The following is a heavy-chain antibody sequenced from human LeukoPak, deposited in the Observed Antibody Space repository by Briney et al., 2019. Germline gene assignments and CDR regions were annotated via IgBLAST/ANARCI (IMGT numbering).Heavy chain of an antibody. CDR2: IYHSGST. J-gene: IGHJ4*02. CDR3: ARGAVEVATIQYYFDY. CDR1: GGSISSGGYY. Sequence: SETLSLTCTVSGGSISSGGYYWSWIRQPPGKGLEWIGYIYHSGSTYYNPSLKSRVTISVDRSKNQFSLKLTSVTAADTAVYYCARGAVEVATIQYYFDYWGQGTLVTVSS. V-gene: IGHV4-30-2*01. D-gene: IGHD5-24*01.